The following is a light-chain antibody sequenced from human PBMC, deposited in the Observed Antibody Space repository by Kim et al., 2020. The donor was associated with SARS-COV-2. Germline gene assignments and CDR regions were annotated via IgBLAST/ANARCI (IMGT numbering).Light chain of an antibody. CDR1: ALPKKF. CDR2: EDS. J-gene: IGLJ3*02. CDR3: YSADNSANPSWV. Sequence: SYELTQPPSVSVSPGQTARITCSGDALPKKFAYWYQQKSGQAPVLVIYEDSKRPSGIPERFSASSSGTMATSTISGAQVEDEADYYCYSADNSANPSWVFGGGTQLTVL. V-gene: IGLV3-10*01.